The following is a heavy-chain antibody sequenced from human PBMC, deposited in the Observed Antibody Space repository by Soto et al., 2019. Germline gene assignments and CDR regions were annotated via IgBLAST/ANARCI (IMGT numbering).Heavy chain of an antibody. CDR2: IYYSGST. D-gene: IGHD3-22*01. Sequence: QVQLQESGPGLVKPSQTLSLTCTVSGGSISSGDYYWSWIRQPPGKGLEWIGYIYYSGSTYYTPSLKSRVTISVDPSKNQFSLKLSSVTAADTAVYYCARVRDSSGFEDYWGQGTLVTVSS. J-gene: IGHJ4*02. CDR1: GGSISSGDYY. V-gene: IGHV4-30-4*01. CDR3: ARVRDSSGFEDY.